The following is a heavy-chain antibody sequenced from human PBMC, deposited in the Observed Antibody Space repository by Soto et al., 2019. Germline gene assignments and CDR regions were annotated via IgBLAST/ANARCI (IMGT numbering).Heavy chain of an antibody. D-gene: IGHD6-13*01. Sequence: SETLSLTCTVSGGSISSGGYYWSWIRQHPGKGLEWIGYIYYSGSTYYNPSLKSRVTISVDTSKNQFSLKLSSVTAADTAVYYCARGSSSRRWFDPWGQGTLVTVSS. CDR1: GGSISSGGYY. V-gene: IGHV4-31*03. CDR3: ARGSSSRRWFDP. CDR2: IYYSGST. J-gene: IGHJ5*02.